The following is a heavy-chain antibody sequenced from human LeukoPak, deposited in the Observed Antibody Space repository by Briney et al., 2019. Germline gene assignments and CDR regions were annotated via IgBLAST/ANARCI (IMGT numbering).Heavy chain of an antibody. D-gene: IGHD6-19*01. CDR3: AKGIAVAVPSSPFDY. V-gene: IGHV3-23*01. J-gene: IGHJ4*02. Sequence: GGSLRLSCAASGFTFSSYAMSWVRQAPGKGLEWVSAISGSGGSTYYADSVKGRFTISRDNSKNTLYLQMNSLGVEDTAVYYCAKGIAVAVPSSPFDYWGQGTLVTVSS. CDR2: ISGSGGST. CDR1: GFTFSSYA.